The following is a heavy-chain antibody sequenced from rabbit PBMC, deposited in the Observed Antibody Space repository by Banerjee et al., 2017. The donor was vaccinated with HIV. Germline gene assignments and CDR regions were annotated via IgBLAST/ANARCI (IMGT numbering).Heavy chain of an antibody. Sequence: QEQLEESGGGLVKPEGSLTLTCKASGFSFSDRDVMCWVRQAPGKGLEWIACMNTATGKAVYATWAKGRFTISRTSSTTVTLQMTSLTAADTATYLCARDLAGTSFSSYGMDLWGQGTLVTVS. CDR1: GFSFSDRDV. CDR2: MNTATGKA. V-gene: IGHV1S45*01. CDR3: ARDLAGTSFSSYGMDL. D-gene: IGHD7-1*01. J-gene: IGHJ6*01.